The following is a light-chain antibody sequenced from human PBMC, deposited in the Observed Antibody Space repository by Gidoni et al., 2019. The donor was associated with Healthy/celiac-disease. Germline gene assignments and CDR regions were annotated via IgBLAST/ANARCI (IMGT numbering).Light chain of an antibody. CDR1: QSVSSY. CDR2: YSS. Sequence: ESVLTQSPATLSLSPGERATLSCRASQSVSSYLAWYQQKPGQAPRLLISYSSNRATDIPARVSGSGSGTDFTLTISSLEPEDLAVYFCQQRSNWLTFGGGTKVEIK. V-gene: IGKV3-11*01. CDR3: QQRSNWLT. J-gene: IGKJ4*01.